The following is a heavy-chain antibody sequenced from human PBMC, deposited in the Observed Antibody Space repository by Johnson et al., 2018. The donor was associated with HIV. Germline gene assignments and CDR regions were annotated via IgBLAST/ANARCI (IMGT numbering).Heavy chain of an antibody. V-gene: IGHV3-64*07. CDR2: IASLGDNT. CDR1: GFTFSDHY. CDR3: ARRRDTLNIWQESFDV. J-gene: IGHJ3*01. Sequence: VQLVESGGGLVKPGGSLRLSCVGSGFTFSDHYMSWVRQAPGKGLEHVATIASLGDNTYYADSVKGRFTISRDNFKNMLYLQMGSLRPDDTAVYYCARRRDTLNIWQESFDVGGQGTVVTVSS. D-gene: IGHD5-18*01.